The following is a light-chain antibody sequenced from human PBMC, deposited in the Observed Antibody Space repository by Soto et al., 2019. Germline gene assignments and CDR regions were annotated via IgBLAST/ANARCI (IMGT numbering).Light chain of an antibody. Sequence: QSALTQPASVSGSPGQSITISCTGTSRDVGGSNYVSWYHQHPGKAPKLMIYEVSNRPSGVSNRFSGSKSGKTASLTISGRQAEDEGDYYCSSYTGSSTLLFGGGTKLTVL. J-gene: IGLJ2*01. CDR3: SSYTGSSTLL. CDR1: SRDVGGSNY. V-gene: IGLV2-14*01. CDR2: EVS.